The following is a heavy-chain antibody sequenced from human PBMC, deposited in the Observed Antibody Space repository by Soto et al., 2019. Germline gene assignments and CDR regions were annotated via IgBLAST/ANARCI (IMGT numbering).Heavy chain of an antibody. CDR2: ISHSGTT. Sequence: QVQLKQWGAGLLKPSETLSLTCAVYGGSFSGYNWSWLRQSPGKGLEWIGEISHSGTTNYNPSLKSRVTISADTSKSQLSLKLSSVTAADTAVYYCVRNLHLRRSTRCDPWGQGTLVTVTS. J-gene: IGHJ5*02. D-gene: IGHD2-15*01. CDR1: GGSFSGYN. CDR3: VRNLHLRRSTRCDP. V-gene: IGHV4-34*01.